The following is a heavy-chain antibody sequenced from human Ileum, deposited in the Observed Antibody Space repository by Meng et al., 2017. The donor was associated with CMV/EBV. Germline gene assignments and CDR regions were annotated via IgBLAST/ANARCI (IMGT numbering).Heavy chain of an antibody. J-gene: IGHJ4*02. CDR3: AKIDQQQNYFDC. CDR1: GFTFSSYS. V-gene: IGHV3-21*04. D-gene: IGHD6-13*01. CDR2: ISSSSSYI. Sequence: GESLKISCAASGFTFSSYSMNWVRQAPGKGPEWVSSISSSSSYIYYADSVKGRFTISRDNSKNTLYLHMNSLRAEDTAVYYCAKIDQQQNYFDCWGQGTLVTVSS.